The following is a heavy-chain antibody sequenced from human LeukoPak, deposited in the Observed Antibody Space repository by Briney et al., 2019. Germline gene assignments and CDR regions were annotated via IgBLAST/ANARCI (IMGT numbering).Heavy chain of an antibody. CDR3: APDFWSGYHPGFDY. V-gene: IGHV3-21*01. CDR2: ISSSSRYI. D-gene: IGHD3-3*01. Sequence: GGSLRLSCAASGFTFSSYSMNWVRQAPGKGLEWVSSISSSSRYIYYADSVKGRFTISRDNAKNSLYLQMNSLRAEDTAVYYCAPDFWSGYHPGFDYWGQGTLVTVSS. J-gene: IGHJ4*02. CDR1: GFTFSSYS.